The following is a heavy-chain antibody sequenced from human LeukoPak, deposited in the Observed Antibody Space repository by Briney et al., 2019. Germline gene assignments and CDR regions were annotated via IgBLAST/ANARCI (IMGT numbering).Heavy chain of an antibody. CDR1: GGSISSSNYY. V-gene: IGHV4-39*01. J-gene: IGHJ5*02. CDR3: ATAIAVAGTSGWFDP. D-gene: IGHD6-19*01. CDR2: IYYSGNT. Sequence: PSETLSLTCTVSGGSISSSNYYWGWIRQPPGKGLEWIGSIYYSGNTYYNPSLKSRVTISVDTSKNQFSLKLSSVTAADTAVYYCATAIAVAGTSGWFDPWGQGTLVTVSS.